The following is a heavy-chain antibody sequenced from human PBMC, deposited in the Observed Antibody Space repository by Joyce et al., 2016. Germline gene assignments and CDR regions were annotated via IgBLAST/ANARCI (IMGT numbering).Heavy chain of an antibody. CDR2: IRIENGDT. V-gene: IGHV1-2*02. CDR3: AREGLPHGGFDY. J-gene: IGHJ4*02. CDR1: GFTFLGYY. Sequence: QVQLVQSGTEVKKPGASVQVSCTASGFTFLGYYMHWVRQAPGQGIEMMGWIRIENGDTHYTQNFQGRVTMTRDTAINTADMEVTRLRSDDTTFYYCAREGLPHGGFDYWGLGTLVTVSS.